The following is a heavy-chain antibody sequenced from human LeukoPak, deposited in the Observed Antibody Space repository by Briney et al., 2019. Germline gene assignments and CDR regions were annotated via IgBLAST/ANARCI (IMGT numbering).Heavy chain of an antibody. D-gene: IGHD2-15*01. V-gene: IGHV3-33*01. J-gene: IGHJ3*02. Sequence: GGSLRLSCAASGFAFSTYAMYWVRQAPGKGLEGVTVIWYDGSNKYYADSVKGRFTISRDNSKNTLYLQMNSLRAEDTAVYYCARGAYCSDDSCPGAFDIWGQGTMVTVSS. CDR1: GFAFSTYA. CDR3: ARGAYCSDDSCPGAFDI. CDR2: IWYDGSNK.